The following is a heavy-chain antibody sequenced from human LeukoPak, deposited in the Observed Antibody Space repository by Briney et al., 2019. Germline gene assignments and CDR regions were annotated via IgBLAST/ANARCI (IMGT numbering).Heavy chain of an antibody. J-gene: IGHJ4*02. Sequence: GGSLRLSCAASGFTFSSYWMHWVRQAPGKGPVWISHISSGDGTNIGYADSVKGRFTISRDNSKNSLYLQMNSLRSGDTALYYCAKDIGSGWSFDYWGQGTLVTVSS. V-gene: IGHV3-74*01. CDR1: GFTFSSYW. D-gene: IGHD6-19*01. CDR3: AKDIGSGWSFDY. CDR2: ISSGDGTNI.